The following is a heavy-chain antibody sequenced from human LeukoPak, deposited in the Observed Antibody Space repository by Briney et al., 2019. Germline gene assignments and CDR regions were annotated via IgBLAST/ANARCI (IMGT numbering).Heavy chain of an antibody. V-gene: IGHV3-7*03. CDR3: ASHPYYYDSSGYYGY. J-gene: IGHJ4*02. Sequence: SGGSLRLSCAASGFTFSSYWMNWARQAPGKGLEWVASINHNGNVNYYVDSVKGRFTISRDNAKNSLYLQMSNLRAEDTAVYYCASHPYYYDSSGYYGYWGQGTLVTVSS. CDR1: GFTFSSYW. CDR2: INHNGNVN. D-gene: IGHD3-22*01.